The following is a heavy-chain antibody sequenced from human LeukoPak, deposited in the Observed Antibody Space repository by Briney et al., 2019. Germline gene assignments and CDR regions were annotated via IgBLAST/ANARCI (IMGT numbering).Heavy chain of an antibody. J-gene: IGHJ4*02. CDR3: ATSGATASHYYFDY. D-gene: IGHD3-10*01. CDR1: GYTLTELS. Sequence: GASVKVSCKVSGYTLTELSMHWVRQAPGKGLDWMGGFDPEDGETIYPQKFQGRVTMTEDTSTDTAYMELSSLRSEDTAVYYCATSGATASHYYFDYWGQGTLVTVSS. V-gene: IGHV1-24*01. CDR2: FDPEDGET.